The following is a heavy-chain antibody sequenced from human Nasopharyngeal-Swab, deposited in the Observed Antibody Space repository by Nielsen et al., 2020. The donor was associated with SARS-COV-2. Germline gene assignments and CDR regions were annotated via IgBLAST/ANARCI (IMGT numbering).Heavy chain of an antibody. Sequence: GESLKISCAASGFNFSDSAIHWVRQASGKGLEWVGRIRSKGNSYATEYAASVEGRFTISRDDSKNTAYLQMNSLITEDTAVYYCTRCGGSCYTGKDYWGQGTLVTVSS. CDR2: IRSKGNSYAT. CDR3: TRCGGSCYTGKDY. V-gene: IGHV3-73*01. J-gene: IGHJ4*02. D-gene: IGHD2-15*01. CDR1: GFNFSDSA.